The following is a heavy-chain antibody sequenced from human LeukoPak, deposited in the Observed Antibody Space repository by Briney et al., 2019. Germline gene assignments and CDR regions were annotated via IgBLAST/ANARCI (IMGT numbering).Heavy chain of an antibody. V-gene: IGHV3-23*01. J-gene: IGHJ4*02. D-gene: IGHD3-10*01. CDR2: ISGSGGST. CDR3: AKDTSMVRGVISYYFDH. CDR1: GFTFSSYA. Sequence: PGGSLRLSCAASGFTFSSYAMSWVRQAPGKGLEWVSAISGSGGSTYYADSVKGRFTISRDNSKNTLYLQMNSLRAEDTAVYYCAKDTSMVRGVISYYFDHWGQGTLVTVSS.